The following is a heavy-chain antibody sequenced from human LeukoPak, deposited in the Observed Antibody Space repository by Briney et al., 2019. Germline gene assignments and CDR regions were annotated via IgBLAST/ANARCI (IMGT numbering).Heavy chain of an antibody. CDR1: GYTFTGYY. V-gene: IGHV1-2*02. CDR3: AKEGLAFDY. Sequence: GASVKVSCKASGYTFTGYYTHWVRQVPGQGPEWMGWINPNSGGTRYAQKLQGRVTMTRDTSISTAYMELSRLRSDDTAVYYCAKEGLAFDYWGQGTLVTVSS. D-gene: IGHD5-12*01. CDR2: INPNSGGT. J-gene: IGHJ4*02.